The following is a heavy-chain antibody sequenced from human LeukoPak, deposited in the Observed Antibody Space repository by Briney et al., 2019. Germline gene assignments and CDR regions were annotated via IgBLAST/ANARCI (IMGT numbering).Heavy chain of an antibody. CDR1: GFTVNNNY. CDR2: IYSGGTT. J-gene: IGHJ6*02. Sequence: GGSLRLSCAASGFTVNNNYMTWVRQAPGKGLEWVSVIYSGGTTYYADSVKGRFTISRDNSKNTLYLQMNSLRVDDTAVYYCARDPGIRNGMDVWGQGTTVTVSS. V-gene: IGHV3-53*01. CDR3: ARDPGIRNGMDV.